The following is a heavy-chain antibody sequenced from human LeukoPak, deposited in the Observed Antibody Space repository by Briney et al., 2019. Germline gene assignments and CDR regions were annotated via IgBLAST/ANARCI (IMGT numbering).Heavy chain of an antibody. J-gene: IGHJ4*02. CDR3: ARRSDY. V-gene: IGHV4-59*01. CDR2: IYYSGST. Sequence: SETLSLTCTVSGGSISSYYWSWIRQPPGKGLEWIGYIYYSGSTNYNPSLKSRVTISVDTSKNQFSLKLSSVTAADTAVYYCARRSDYWGQGTLVTVSS. CDR1: GGSISSYY.